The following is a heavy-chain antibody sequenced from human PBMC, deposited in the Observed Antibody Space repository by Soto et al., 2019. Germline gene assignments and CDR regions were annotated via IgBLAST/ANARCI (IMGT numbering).Heavy chain of an antibody. CDR2: TSYDGSNK. CDR1: GFTFRSFV. J-gene: IGHJ4*02. CDR3: ARWGTTGGLDV. Sequence: QVQLVESGGGVVQPGTSLRLSCVGSGFTFRSFVIHWVRQAPGKGLEWVALTSYDGSNKYYDDSVKGRFPISRDNSRNTVDLQTDSLRLEDTALYYCARWGTTGGLDVWGQGTVVSVSS. D-gene: IGHD3-16*01. V-gene: IGHV3-30*19.